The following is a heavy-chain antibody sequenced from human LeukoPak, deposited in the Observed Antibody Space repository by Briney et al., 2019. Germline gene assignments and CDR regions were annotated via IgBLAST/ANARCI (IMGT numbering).Heavy chain of an antibody. CDR2: IIPIFGTA. CDR1: GGTFSSYA. V-gene: IGHV1-69*06. Sequence: RASVKVSCKASGGTFSSYAISWVRQAPGQGLEWMGGIIPIFGTANYAQKFQGRVTITADKSTSTAYMELSSLRSEDTAVYYCARVVGDGYNSGGLGDAFDIWGQGTMVTVSS. J-gene: IGHJ3*02. CDR3: ARVVGDGYNSGGLGDAFDI. D-gene: IGHD5-24*01.